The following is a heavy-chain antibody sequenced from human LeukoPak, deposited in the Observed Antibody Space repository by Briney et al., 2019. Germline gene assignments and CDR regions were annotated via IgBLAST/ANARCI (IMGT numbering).Heavy chain of an antibody. J-gene: IGHJ4*02. CDR1: GFTFSSYA. D-gene: IGHD3-3*01. CDR2: ISYDGSNK. V-gene: IGHV3-30-3*01. Sequence: PGGSLRLSCAASGFTFSSYAMPWVRQAPGKGLEWVAVISYDGSNKYYADSVKGRFTISRDNSKNTLYLQMNSLRAEDTAVYYCARESGYYGNWGQGTLVTVSS. CDR3: ARESGYYGN.